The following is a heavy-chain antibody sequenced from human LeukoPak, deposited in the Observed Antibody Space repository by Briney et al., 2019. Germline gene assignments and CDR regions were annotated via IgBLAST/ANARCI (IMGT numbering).Heavy chain of an antibody. V-gene: IGHV3-30-3*01. CDR2: ISYDGSNK. Sequence: GGSLRLSCAASGFTFNSYAMHWVRQAPGKGLEWVSVISYDGSNKYYADSVKGRFTVSRDNSKNTLFLQMNSLRAEDTAVYFCTRVADYASFDYWGQGTLVTVSS. CDR3: TRVADYASFDY. CDR1: GFTFNSYA. J-gene: IGHJ4*02. D-gene: IGHD4-17*01.